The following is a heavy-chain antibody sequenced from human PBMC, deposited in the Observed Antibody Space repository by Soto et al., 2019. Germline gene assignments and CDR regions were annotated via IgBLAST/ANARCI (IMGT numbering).Heavy chain of an antibody. D-gene: IGHD4-17*01. Sequence: QVQLVQSGAEVKKPGASVKVSCKASGYTFTSYAMHWVRQAPGQRLEWMGWINAGNGNTKYSQKFQGRVTITRDTSASTAYMELSSLRSEDTAVYYCARDRGYGDYPEDQTNWFAPWGQGTLVTVSS. CDR2: INAGNGNT. CDR3: ARDRGYGDYPEDQTNWFAP. J-gene: IGHJ5*02. CDR1: GYTFTSYA. V-gene: IGHV1-3*01.